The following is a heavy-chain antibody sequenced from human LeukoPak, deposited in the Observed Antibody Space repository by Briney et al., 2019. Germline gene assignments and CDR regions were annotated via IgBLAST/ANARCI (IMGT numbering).Heavy chain of an antibody. D-gene: IGHD3-10*01. CDR1: GFTFSSYA. V-gene: IGHV3-23*01. CDR3: ANSGLRATYGFS. CDR2: ISGGGATT. J-gene: IGHJ4*02. Sequence: PGGSLRLSCAASGFTFSSYAMSWVRQTPGKGLEWVSTISGGGATTYYSDSVQGRFTVSRDNSRNTLYLQMDSLRVEDTAVYYCANSGLRATYGFSWGQGTLVTVSS.